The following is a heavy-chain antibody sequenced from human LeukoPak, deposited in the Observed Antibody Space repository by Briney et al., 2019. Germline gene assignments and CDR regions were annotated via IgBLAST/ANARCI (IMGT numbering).Heavy chain of an antibody. CDR2: INHSGST. D-gene: IGHD2-2*01. Sequence: PSETLSLTCAVYGGSFSGYYWSWIRQPPGKGLEWIGEINHSGSTNYNPSLKSRVTISVDTSKNQFSLKLSSVTAADTAVYCCARAVIVVVPAAEQSFDIWGQGTMVTVSS. V-gene: IGHV4-34*01. CDR3: ARAVIVVVPAAEQSFDI. J-gene: IGHJ3*02. CDR1: GGSFSGYY.